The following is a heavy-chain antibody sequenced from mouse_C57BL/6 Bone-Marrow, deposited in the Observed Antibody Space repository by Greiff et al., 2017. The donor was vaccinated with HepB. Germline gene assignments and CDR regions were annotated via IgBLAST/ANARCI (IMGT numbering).Heavy chain of an antibody. CDR2: IYPGDGDT. V-gene: IGHV1-82*01. J-gene: IGHJ4*01. Sequence: VQLQHSGPELVKPGASVKISCKASGYAFSSSWMNWVKQRPGKGLEWIGRIYPGDGDTNYNGKFKGKATLTADKSSSTAYMQLSSLTSEDSAVYFCARITTVVATEDYWGQGTSVTVSS. CDR3: ARITTVVATEDY. CDR1: GYAFSSSW. D-gene: IGHD1-1*01.